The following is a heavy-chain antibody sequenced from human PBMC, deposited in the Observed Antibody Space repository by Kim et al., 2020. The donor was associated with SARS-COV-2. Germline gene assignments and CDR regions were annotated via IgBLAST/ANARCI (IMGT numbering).Heavy chain of an antibody. D-gene: IGHD3-10*01. Sequence: GGSLRLSCAASGFTFSSYGMHWVRQAPGKGLEWVAVISYDGSNKYYADSVKGRFTISRDNSKNTLYLQMNSLRAEDTAVYYCAKDRVRIMVRGVITDYWGQGTLVTVSS. CDR1: GFTFSSYG. V-gene: IGHV3-30*18. CDR3: AKDRVRIMVRGVITDY. J-gene: IGHJ4*02. CDR2: ISYDGSNK.